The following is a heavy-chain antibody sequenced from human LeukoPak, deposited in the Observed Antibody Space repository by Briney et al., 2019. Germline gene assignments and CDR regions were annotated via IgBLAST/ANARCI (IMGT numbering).Heavy chain of an antibody. V-gene: IGHV4-39*07. CDR3: ARGGGYRTYDY. J-gene: IGHJ4*02. D-gene: IGHD3-16*02. Sequence: SETLSLTCFVSGASIRSSRYYWGWIRQPPGKGLEWIGSMYSSGTTNYNPSLKSRVTISLDMSKNQFSLKLRSVTVADTAVYYCARGGGYRTYDYWGQGTLVTVSS. CDR1: GASIRSSRYY. CDR2: MYSSGTT.